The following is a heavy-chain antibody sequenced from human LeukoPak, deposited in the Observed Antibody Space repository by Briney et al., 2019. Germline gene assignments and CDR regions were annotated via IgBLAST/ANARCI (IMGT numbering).Heavy chain of an antibody. CDR3: ARVLAAARWFDP. D-gene: IGHD6-13*01. J-gene: IGHJ5*02. Sequence: SGTLSLTCTVSGGSVSSGSYYWNWIRHLPGKGLEGIGYFYYSGSPNYNPSLKSQVTISVDTSKNQFSLKLSSVPAADPAVYYCARVLAAARWFDPWGEGTLVTVSS. V-gene: IGHV4-61*01. CDR2: FYYSGSP. CDR1: GGSVSSGSYY.